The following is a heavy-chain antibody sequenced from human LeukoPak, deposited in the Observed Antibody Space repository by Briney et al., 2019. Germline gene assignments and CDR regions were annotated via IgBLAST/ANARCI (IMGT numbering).Heavy chain of an antibody. CDR2: IYYSGST. D-gene: IGHD3-10*01. Sequence: PSQTLSLTCTVSGGSISSGDYYWSWIRQPPGKGLEWIGYIYYSGSTYYNPSLKSRVTISVDTSKNQFSLKLSSVTAADTAVYYCARVPWGYYGSGSYHEYFQHWGQGTLVTVSS. J-gene: IGHJ1*01. CDR3: ARVPWGYYGSGSYHEYFQH. V-gene: IGHV4-30-4*01. CDR1: GGSISSGDYY.